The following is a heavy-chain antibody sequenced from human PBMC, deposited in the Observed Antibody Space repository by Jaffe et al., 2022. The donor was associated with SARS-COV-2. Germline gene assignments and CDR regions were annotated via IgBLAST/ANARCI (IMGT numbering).Heavy chain of an antibody. V-gene: IGHV3-53*01. CDR2: IYSGGST. D-gene: IGHD5-18*01. Sequence: EVQLVESGGGLIQPGGSLRLSCAASGFTVSSNYMSWVRQAPGKGLEWVSVIYSGGSTYYADSVKGRFTISRDNSKNTLYLQMNSLRAEDTAVYYCASAGGYSYGSPYFQHWGQGTLVTVSS. CDR3: ASAGGYSYGSPYFQH. CDR1: GFTVSSNY. J-gene: IGHJ1*01.